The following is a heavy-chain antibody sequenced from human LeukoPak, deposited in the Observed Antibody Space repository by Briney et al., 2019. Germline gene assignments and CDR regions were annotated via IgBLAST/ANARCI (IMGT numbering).Heavy chain of an antibody. CDR1: GYTFTSYY. CDR3: ARPRMRAPYY. D-gene: IGHD2/OR15-2a*01. CDR2: INPSGGSS. Sequence: ASVKVSFKSSGYTFTSYYIHGVRQTPGQGLEWMGIINPSGGSSSYAQKFQGRVTMTRDTSTSTVYMELSSLRSDDTAVYFCARPRMRAPYYWGQGTMVTVSS. V-gene: IGHV1-46*01. J-gene: IGHJ4*02.